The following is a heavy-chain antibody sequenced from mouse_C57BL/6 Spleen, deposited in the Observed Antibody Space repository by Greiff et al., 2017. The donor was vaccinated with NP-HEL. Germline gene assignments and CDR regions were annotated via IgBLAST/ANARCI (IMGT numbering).Heavy chain of an antibody. CDR2: IDPENGDT. D-gene: IGHD1-1*01. CDR3: TRFITTVRYAMDY. V-gene: IGHV14-4*01. Sequence: EVQLQQSGAELVRPGASVKLSCTASGFNIKDDYMHWVKQRPEQGLEWIGWIDPENGDTEYASKFQGKATITADTSSNPAYLQLSSLTSEDTAVYYCTRFITTVRYAMDYWGQGTSVTVSS. J-gene: IGHJ4*01. CDR1: GFNIKDDY.